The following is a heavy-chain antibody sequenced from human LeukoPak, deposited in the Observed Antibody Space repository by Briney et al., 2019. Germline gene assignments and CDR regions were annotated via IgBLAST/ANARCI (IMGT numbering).Heavy chain of an antibody. J-gene: IGHJ4*02. CDR1: GFTFSSYA. Sequence: PGGSLRLSCAASGFTFSSYAMNWVRQAPGKGLEWVAVISYDGRTTYYADSVKGRFTISRDNSKNTLYVQMSSLRAEDTAVYYCAREGVAPSTPVLYYFDYWGQGTLVTVSS. CDR2: ISYDGRTT. V-gene: IGHV3-30*04. CDR3: AREGVAPSTPVLYYFDY. D-gene: IGHD3-3*01.